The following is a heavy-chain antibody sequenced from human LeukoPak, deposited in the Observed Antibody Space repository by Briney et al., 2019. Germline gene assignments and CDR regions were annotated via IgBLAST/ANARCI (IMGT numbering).Heavy chain of an antibody. CDR2: IYHSGST. Sequence: PSETLSLTCTVSGGSISSSSYYWGWIRQPPGKGLEWIGYIYHSGSTYYNPSLKSRVTISVDTSKNQFSLKLSSVTAADTAVYYCARVLAAAGTSYYYYYYGMDVWGQGTTVTVSS. CDR1: GGSISSSSYY. V-gene: IGHV4-31*03. CDR3: ARVLAAAGTSYYYYYYGMDV. J-gene: IGHJ6*02. D-gene: IGHD6-13*01.